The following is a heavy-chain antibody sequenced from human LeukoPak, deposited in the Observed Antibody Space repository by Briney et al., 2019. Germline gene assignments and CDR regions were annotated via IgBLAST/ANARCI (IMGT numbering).Heavy chain of an antibody. D-gene: IGHD5-12*01. CDR3: AINGGGDSGYGNFDY. Sequence: GGSLRLSCAVSGFTFDDYAMHWVRQVPGKGLEWVSGINWNSDSIGYADSVKGRFTTSRDNAKNSLYLQMNSLRAEDTAFYYCAINGGGDSGYGNFDYWGQGTLVTVSS. CDR2: INWNSDSI. J-gene: IGHJ4*02. CDR1: GFTFDDYA. V-gene: IGHV3-9*01.